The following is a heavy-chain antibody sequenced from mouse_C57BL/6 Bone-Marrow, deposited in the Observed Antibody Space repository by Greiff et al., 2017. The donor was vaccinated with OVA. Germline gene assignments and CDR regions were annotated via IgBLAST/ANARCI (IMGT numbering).Heavy chain of an antibody. J-gene: IGHJ4*01. Sequence: QVQLQQPGAELVKPGASVKLSCKASGYTFTSYWMQWVKQRPGQGLEWIGEIDPSASYTNYNQKFKGKATLTVDTSSSTAYMQLSSLTSEDSAVYYCARDYGSSLYAMDYWGQGTSVTVSS. D-gene: IGHD1-1*01. CDR3: ARDYGSSLYAMDY. CDR2: IDPSASYT. CDR1: GYTFTSYW. V-gene: IGHV1-50*01.